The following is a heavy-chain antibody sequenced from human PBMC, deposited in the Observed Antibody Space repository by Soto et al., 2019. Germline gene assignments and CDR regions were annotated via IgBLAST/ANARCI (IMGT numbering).Heavy chain of an antibody. Sequence: QVQLVQSGAEVKKPGSSVKVSCKASGGTFSSYAISWVRQAPGQGLEWMGGIIPIFGTANYAQKFQGRVTITADESTSTAYMELSSLRSEDTAVYYCASSRSYYYDSSGYYSLDYWGQGTLFTVSS. D-gene: IGHD3-22*01. V-gene: IGHV1-69*01. CDR1: GGTFSSYA. CDR3: ASSRSYYYDSSGYYSLDY. J-gene: IGHJ4*02. CDR2: IIPIFGTA.